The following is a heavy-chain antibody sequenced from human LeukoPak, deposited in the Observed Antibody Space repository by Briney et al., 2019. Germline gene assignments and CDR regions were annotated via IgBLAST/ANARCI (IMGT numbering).Heavy chain of an antibody. CDR2: IYSGGST. V-gene: IGHV3-66*01. Sequence: GGSLRLSCAASGFTVSRNYMTWVRQAPGKGLEWVSTIYSGGSTYYADSVKGKFIISRDNSKNTVYLQMNSLRAEDTAVYYCARPGSSYWGQGTLVTVSS. D-gene: IGHD1-26*01. CDR3: ARPGSSY. J-gene: IGHJ4*02. CDR1: GFTVSRNY.